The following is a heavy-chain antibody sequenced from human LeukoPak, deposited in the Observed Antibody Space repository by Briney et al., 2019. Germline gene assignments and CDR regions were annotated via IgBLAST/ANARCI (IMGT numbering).Heavy chain of an antibody. CDR2: ISGDAITT. CDR3: AKDASPYSNYGVRWFDS. CDR1: GFSFRTYI. J-gene: IGHJ5*01. V-gene: IGHV3-23*01. D-gene: IGHD4-17*01. Sequence: PGGSLRLSCTASGFSFRTYIMAWVRQVPGKGLEWMSAISGDAITTYYAVPVKGRFTVSRDNSRNTLSLQMDSLRADDSAVYYCAKDASPYSNYGVRWFDSWGQGTLVTVSS.